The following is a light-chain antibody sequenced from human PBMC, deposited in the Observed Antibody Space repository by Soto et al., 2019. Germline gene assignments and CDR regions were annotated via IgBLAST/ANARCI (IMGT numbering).Light chain of an antibody. J-gene: IGKJ1*01. CDR1: QSVSSW. CDR3: LQYNRYRT. Sequence: DIQMTQSPSTLSASVGDRVTITCRASQSVSSWLAWYQQKPGKAPKLLIYDASTLESGVPSRFSGSGSGTEFSLTISSRQPDDFATYYCLQYNRYRTSGQGTKVETK. V-gene: IGKV1-5*01. CDR2: DAS.